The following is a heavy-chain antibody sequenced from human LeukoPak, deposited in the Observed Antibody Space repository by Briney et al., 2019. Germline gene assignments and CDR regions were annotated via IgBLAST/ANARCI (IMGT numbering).Heavy chain of an antibody. J-gene: IGHJ4*02. CDR1: GFTFSSYL. CDR2: IKQDGSEK. CDR3: AKKHHSGSGGYSHVDS. Sequence: PGGSLRLSCEASGFTFSSYLISRVRQAPGKGLEWVANIKQDGSEKYYVDSVKGRFTISRDNSKNTLYLQMNSLRAEDTALYYCAKKHHSGSGGYSHVDSWGQGTLVTVSS. V-gene: IGHV3-7*03. D-gene: IGHD3-10*01.